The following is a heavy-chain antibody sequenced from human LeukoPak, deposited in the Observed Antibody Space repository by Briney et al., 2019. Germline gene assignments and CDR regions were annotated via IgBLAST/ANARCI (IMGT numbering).Heavy chain of an antibody. CDR2: ISWNSGSI. CDR3: AKGVGTGYSYGEVSGEVFDY. J-gene: IGHJ4*02. D-gene: IGHD5-18*01. CDR1: GFTFDDYA. V-gene: IGHV3-9*01. Sequence: PGRSLRLSCAASGFTFDDYAMHWVRQAPGKGLEWVSGISWNSGSIGYADSVKGRFTISRDNAKNSLYLQMNSLRAEDTALYYCAKGVGTGYSYGEVSGEVFDYWGQGTLVTVSS.